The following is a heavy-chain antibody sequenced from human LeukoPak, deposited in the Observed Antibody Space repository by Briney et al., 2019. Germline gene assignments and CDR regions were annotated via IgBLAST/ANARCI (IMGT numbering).Heavy chain of an antibody. CDR1: GYTFTGYY. CDR3: ARDQGYDDSSGFGYYYYMDV. CDR2: INPKSVCT. D-gene: IGHD3-22*01. Sequence: ASVRVSRKASGYTFTGYYMYWVRQAPGQGHEWMGVINPKSVCTNYAQKLQGRVTMTRDTSISTAYMELSRLRSEDTAVYYCARDQGYDDSSGFGYYYYMDVWGKGTTVTVSS. V-gene: IGHV1-2*02. J-gene: IGHJ6*03.